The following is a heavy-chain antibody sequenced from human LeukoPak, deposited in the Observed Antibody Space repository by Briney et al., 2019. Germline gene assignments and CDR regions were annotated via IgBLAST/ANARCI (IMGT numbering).Heavy chain of an antibody. J-gene: IGHJ4*02. CDR3: ARAQNWNYPFFDY. V-gene: IGHV3-30*01. CDR2: ISYDGSNK. D-gene: IGHD1-7*01. CDR1: GFTFSSYA. Sequence: PGGSLRLSCAASGFTFSSYAIHWVRQAPGKGLEWVAVISYDGSNKYYADSVKGRFTISRDNSKNTLYLQMNSLRAEDTAVYYCARAQNWNYPFFDYWGQGTLVTVSS.